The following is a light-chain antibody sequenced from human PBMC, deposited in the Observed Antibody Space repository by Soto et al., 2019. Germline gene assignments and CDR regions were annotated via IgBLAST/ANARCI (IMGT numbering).Light chain of an antibody. Sequence: DIQMTQSPSSLSASVGDRVTITCRASQGISKYLAWYQQKPGKVPKLLIYAASTLQSGVPSRFSGSVSGTDCTLTISSLQPEDAATYCCQKYNSAPHTFGGGTKVEIK. CDR2: AAS. V-gene: IGKV1-27*01. CDR1: QGISKY. CDR3: QKYNSAPHT. J-gene: IGKJ4*01.